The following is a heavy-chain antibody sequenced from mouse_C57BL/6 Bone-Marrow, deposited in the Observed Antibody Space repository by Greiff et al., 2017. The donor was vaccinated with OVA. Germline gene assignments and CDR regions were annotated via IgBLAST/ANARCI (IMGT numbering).Heavy chain of an antibody. D-gene: IGHD1-1*01. Sequence: QVHVKQPGAELVKPGASVKMSCKASGYTFTSYWITWVKQRPGQGLEWIGDIYPGSGSTNYNEKFKSKATLTVDTSSSTAYMQLSSLTSEDSAVYYCAGGSTTVFAYWGQGTLVTVSA. V-gene: IGHV1-55*01. CDR3: AGGSTTVFAY. CDR2: IYPGSGST. CDR1: GYTFTSYW. J-gene: IGHJ3*01.